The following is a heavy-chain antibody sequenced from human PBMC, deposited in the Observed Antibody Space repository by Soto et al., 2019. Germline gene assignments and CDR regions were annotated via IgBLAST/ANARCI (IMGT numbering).Heavy chain of an antibody. D-gene: IGHD5-12*01. V-gene: IGHV3-64*02. CDR2: ISINGGST. Sequence: AGGSLRLSCAGSGFTFSSYAMHWVRQAPGKGLEYVSSISINGGSTYYADSVKGRFTISRDNSKDTLYLQMGSLRAEDMAVYYCARSGGYDRRYFYGMDVWGQGTTVTVSS. J-gene: IGHJ6*02. CDR3: ARSGGYDRRYFYGMDV. CDR1: GFTFSSYA.